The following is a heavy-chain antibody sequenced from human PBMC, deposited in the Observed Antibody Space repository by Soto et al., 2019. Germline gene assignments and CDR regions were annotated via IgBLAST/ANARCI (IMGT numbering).Heavy chain of an antibody. V-gene: IGHV6-1*01. J-gene: IGHJ4*02. CDR3: ARALDSAYDSDYFDY. CDR2: TYYRSKWYV. Sequence: SQTLSLTCAVSGDSVSSNNAAWNWIRQSPSRGLEWLGRTYYRSKWYVDYAVSVKSRITLNPGTSKNQFSLQLNSVTPDDTAVYYCARALDSAYDSDYFDYWGQGTLVTVSS. CDR1: GDSVSSNNAA. D-gene: IGHD5-12*01.